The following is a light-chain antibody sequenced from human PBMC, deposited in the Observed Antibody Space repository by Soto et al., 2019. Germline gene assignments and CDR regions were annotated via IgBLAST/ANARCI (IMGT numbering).Light chain of an antibody. Sequence: DIQMTQSPSSLSSSVGDRVTITCRASQSISTYLNWYQQKPGKAPKLLIYAASSLQSGVPSRFSGSGSGADFTLTISSLQPDDFATYYCQQSYNTPPAFGPGTKVDIK. CDR3: QQSYNTPPA. J-gene: IGKJ3*01. CDR2: AAS. CDR1: QSISTY. V-gene: IGKV1-39*01.